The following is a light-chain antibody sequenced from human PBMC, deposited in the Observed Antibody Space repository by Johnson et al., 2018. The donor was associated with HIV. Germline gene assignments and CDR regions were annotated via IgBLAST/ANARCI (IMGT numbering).Light chain of an antibody. Sequence: QSVLTQPPSVSAAPGQKVYISCSGSSSNIGDNYVSWYQQLPGTAPKLLIYDNNKRPSGIPDRFSGSKSGTSATLGITGLQTGDEADYYCGRWDDSLSTYVFGTGTKVTFL. J-gene: IGLJ1*01. CDR1: SSNIGDNY. CDR3: GRWDDSLSTYV. CDR2: DNN. V-gene: IGLV1-51*01.